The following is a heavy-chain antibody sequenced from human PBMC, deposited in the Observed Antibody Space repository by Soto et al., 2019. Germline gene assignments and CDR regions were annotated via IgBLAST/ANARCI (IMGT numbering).Heavy chain of an antibody. D-gene: IGHD3-9*01. CDR2: VCGGGGSA. J-gene: IGHJ4*02. Sequence: PGGSLRLSCAASGFTFNTYVMNWVRQAPGKGLEWVSTVCGGGGSAYYADSVKGRFTVSRDNSKNTLYLQMNSLRADNTAVYYCAKGGRNDVLTGYPDYWGQGTLVTVSS. CDR3: AKGGRNDVLTGYPDY. V-gene: IGHV3-23*01. CDR1: GFTFNTYV.